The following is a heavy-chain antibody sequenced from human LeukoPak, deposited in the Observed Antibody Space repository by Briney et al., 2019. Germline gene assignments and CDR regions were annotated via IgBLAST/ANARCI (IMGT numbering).Heavy chain of an antibody. CDR3: ARQKCSSTSCLTKNAFDI. CDR2: IYTSGST. Sequence: SETLSLTCTVSGSISSYYWSWIRQPPGKGLEWIGYIYTSGSTNYNPSLKSRVTISVDTSKNQFSLDLSSVTAADTAVYYCARQKCSSTSCLTKNAFDIWGQGTMVTVSS. CDR1: GSISSYY. J-gene: IGHJ3*02. D-gene: IGHD2-2*01. V-gene: IGHV4-4*09.